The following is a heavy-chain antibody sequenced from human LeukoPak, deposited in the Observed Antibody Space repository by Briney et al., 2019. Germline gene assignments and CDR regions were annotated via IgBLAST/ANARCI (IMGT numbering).Heavy chain of an antibody. CDR3: ARARPNYYGSGNQRFWFDP. V-gene: IGHV3-7*01. CDR1: GFTFSRYW. Sequence: GGSLRLSCAASGFTFSRYWMSWVRQVPGKGLEWVANINQDESEKYYVDSVKGRFTISRDNAKNSLYLQMNSLRAADTAVYYCARARPNYYGSGNQRFWFDPWGQGTLVTVSS. D-gene: IGHD3-10*01. J-gene: IGHJ5*02. CDR2: INQDESEK.